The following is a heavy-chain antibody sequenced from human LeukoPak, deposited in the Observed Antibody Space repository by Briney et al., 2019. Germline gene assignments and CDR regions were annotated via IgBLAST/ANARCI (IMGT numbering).Heavy chain of an antibody. Sequence: GGSLRLSCAASGFTFSDYYMSWIRQAPGKGLEWVSYISSSGSTIYCADSVKGRFTISRDDAKNSLFLQMNSLRADDTAVYYCARGLVYCSSASCYFDYRGQGTLVTVSS. D-gene: IGHD2-2*01. V-gene: IGHV3-11*04. CDR1: GFTFSDYY. J-gene: IGHJ4*02. CDR2: ISSSGSTI. CDR3: ARGLVYCSSASCYFDY.